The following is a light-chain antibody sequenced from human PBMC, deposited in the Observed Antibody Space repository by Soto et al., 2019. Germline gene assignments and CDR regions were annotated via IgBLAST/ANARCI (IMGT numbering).Light chain of an antibody. J-gene: IGKJ3*01. V-gene: IGKV3-20*01. Sequence: EIVLTQSPATLSLSPGERATLSCRASQRITTYLAWYQQKPGQAPRLLIYGASSRATGIPDRFSGSGSGTDFTLTISRLEPEDVAVYYCQQYGSSPFTFGPGTKVDIK. CDR2: GAS. CDR3: QQYGSSPFT. CDR1: QRITTY.